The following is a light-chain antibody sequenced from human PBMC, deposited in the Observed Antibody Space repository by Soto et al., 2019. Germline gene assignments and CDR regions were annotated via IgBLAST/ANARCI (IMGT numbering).Light chain of an antibody. CDR3: SSYAGSLYF. CDR2: EVS. J-gene: IGLJ1*01. V-gene: IGLV2-8*01. CDR1: SSDIGDYNY. Sequence: QSVLTQPPSASGSPGQSVTISCTGTSSDIGDYNYVSWYQQHPGKAPKLMIYEVSKRPSGVPDRFSGSKSGNTASLTVSGLQAEDEADYYCSSYAGSLYFFGTGTKLTVL.